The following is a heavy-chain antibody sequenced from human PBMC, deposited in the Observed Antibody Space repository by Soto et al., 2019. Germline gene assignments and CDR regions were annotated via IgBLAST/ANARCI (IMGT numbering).Heavy chain of an antibody. D-gene: IGHD2-8*02. J-gene: IGHJ4*02. CDR1: GYTFPSYD. CDR3: ARERNSGHDY. V-gene: IGHV1-8*01. CDR2: MNPNSGNT. Sequence: QVQLVQSGAEVKKPGASVKVSCKASGYTFPSYDISWVRQATGQGLEWMGWMNPNSGNTVYAQEFQGRVTMSRNTSISTAYMELCSLRSEDTAVYYCARERNSGHDYWGQGTLVTVSS.